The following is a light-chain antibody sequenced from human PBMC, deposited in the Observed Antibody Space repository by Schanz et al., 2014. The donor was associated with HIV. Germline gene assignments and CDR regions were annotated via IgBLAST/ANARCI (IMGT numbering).Light chain of an antibody. Sequence: QSALTQPASVSGSPGQSITISCTGTSSDVGGYNYVSWCQQHPNKAPKLIIYDVNNRPSGVSNRFSGSKSGNTASLTISGLQAEDEADYYCSSYTTSSSFVFGTGTKLTVL. V-gene: IGLV2-14*03. CDR3: SSYTTSSSFV. CDR2: DVN. J-gene: IGLJ1*01. CDR1: SSDVGGYNY.